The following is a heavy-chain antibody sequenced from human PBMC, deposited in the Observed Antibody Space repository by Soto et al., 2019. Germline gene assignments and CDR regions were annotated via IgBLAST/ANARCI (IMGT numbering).Heavy chain of an antibody. D-gene: IGHD5-18*01. CDR1: GGTFSTYA. J-gene: IGHJ4*02. CDR3: ASGIQLWLRRINNGYSG. V-gene: IGHV1-69*12. CDR2: IIPMFSTA. Sequence: QVQLVQSGAEVKKPESSVKVSCKAPGGTFSTYAISWVRQAPGQGLEWMGGIIPMFSTANYAQRFQERVTITADESTNTVYMELSSLRSEDTAVYFCASGIQLWLRRINNGYSGWGQGTLVTVSS.